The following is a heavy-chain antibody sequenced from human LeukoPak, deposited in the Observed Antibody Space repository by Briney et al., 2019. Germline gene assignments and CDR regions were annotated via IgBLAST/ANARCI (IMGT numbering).Heavy chain of an antibody. CDR3: ARQLYPDY. D-gene: IGHD3-3*01. J-gene: IGHJ4*02. V-gene: IGHV4-39*01. Sequence: SETLSLTCTVSGDSISSGSYYWSWIRQPPGKGLEWIGEINHSGSTNYNPSLKSRVTISVDTSKNQFSLKLSSVTAADTAVYYCARQLYPDYWGQGTLVTVSS. CDR2: INHSGST. CDR1: GDSISSGSYY.